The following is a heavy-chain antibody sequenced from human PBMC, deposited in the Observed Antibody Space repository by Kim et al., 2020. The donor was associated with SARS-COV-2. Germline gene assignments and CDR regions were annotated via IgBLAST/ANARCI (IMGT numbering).Heavy chain of an antibody. CDR3: ARLGAAESPPYY. Sequence: RYSPSFQGQVTISADKSISTAYLQWSSLKASDTAMYYCARLGAAESPPYYWGQGTLVTVSS. V-gene: IGHV5-51*01. D-gene: IGHD6-13*01. J-gene: IGHJ4*02.